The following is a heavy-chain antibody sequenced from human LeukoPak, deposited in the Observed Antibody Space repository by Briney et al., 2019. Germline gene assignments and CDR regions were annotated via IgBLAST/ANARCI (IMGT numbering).Heavy chain of an antibody. V-gene: IGHV1-69*05. J-gene: IGHJ5*02. CDR3: ARGGLQGVLYGSSSFWFVP. D-gene: IGHD6-6*01. CDR2: IIPIFGTA. Sequence: SVKVSCKASGGTFSSYAISWVRQAPGHGLEWMGRIIPIFGTANYAQKFQGRVTITTDESTRTAYMELSSLRSEDTAVHYCARGGLQGVLYGSSSFWFVPWRQGTLATLCS. CDR1: GGTFSSYA.